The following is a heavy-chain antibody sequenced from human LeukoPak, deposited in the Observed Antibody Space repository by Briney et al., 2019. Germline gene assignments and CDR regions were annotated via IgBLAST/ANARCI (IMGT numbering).Heavy chain of an antibody. D-gene: IGHD2-2*01. CDR2: ISSSSDII. CDR3: ARDTRGESDY. CDR1: GFTFSDYY. V-gene: IGHV3-11*04. Sequence: GGSLRLSCAASGFTFSDYYMNWVRQAPGKGLEWVSYISSSSDIIYYADSVKGRFTISRDNAKNSLYLQMNSLRAEDTAVYYCARDTRGESDYWGQGTLVTVSS. J-gene: IGHJ4*02.